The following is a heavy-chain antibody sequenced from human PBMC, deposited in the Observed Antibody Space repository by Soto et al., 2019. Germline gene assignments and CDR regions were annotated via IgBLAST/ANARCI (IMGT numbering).Heavy chain of an antibody. CDR3: ARVFYDYVWWSYRYGLFAS. CDR2: IYYSGST. Sequence: SETLSLTCTVSGGSISSGDYYWSWIRQPPGKGLEWIGYIYYSGSTYYNPSLKSRVTISVDTSKNQFSLKLSSVTAADTAVYYCARVFYDYVWWSYRYGLFASRGQRTSVTVS. J-gene: IGHJ5*01. CDR1: GGSISSGDYY. V-gene: IGHV4-30-4*01. D-gene: IGHD3-16*02.